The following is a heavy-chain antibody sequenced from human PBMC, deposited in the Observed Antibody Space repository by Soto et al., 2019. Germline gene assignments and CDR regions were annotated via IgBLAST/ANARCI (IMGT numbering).Heavy chain of an antibody. D-gene: IGHD3-22*01. J-gene: IGHJ4*02. CDR2: IKQDGSEK. CDR3: SRGRTGYYYELSGQDF. Sequence: CISQETGKGLEWVAKIKQDGSEKYYVDSVKGRFTISRDDAKNSLYLDMNSLGIEDTAVYYCSRGRTGYYYELSGQDFWGQGTLVTVSS. V-gene: IGHV3-7*01.